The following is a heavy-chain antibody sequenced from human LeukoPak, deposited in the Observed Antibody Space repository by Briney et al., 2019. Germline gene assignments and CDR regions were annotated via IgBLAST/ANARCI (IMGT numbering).Heavy chain of an antibody. D-gene: IGHD3-22*01. Sequence: GGSLRLSCADSGFTLNSRWMSWVRPGPGKGLEWVAAINQHGSEKYYVDSVKGRFTISRDNDKNSVYVHMSSLRAEDTALYYCARMFLGRMMIYPTSFDSWGQGTVVSVSS. CDR3: ARMFLGRMMIYPTSFDS. V-gene: IGHV3-7*01. CDR2: INQHGSEK. J-gene: IGHJ4*01. CDR1: GFTLNSRW.